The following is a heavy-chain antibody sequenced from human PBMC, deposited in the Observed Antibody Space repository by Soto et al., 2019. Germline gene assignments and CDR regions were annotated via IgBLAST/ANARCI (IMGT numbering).Heavy chain of an antibody. CDR2: IYYSGST. CDR1: GGSISSYY. J-gene: IGHJ3*02. CDR3: ARLTYSGGTCDAFDI. D-gene: IGHD1-26*01. V-gene: IGHV4-59*08. Sequence: QVQLQESGPGLVKPSETLSLTCTVSGGSISSYYWSWIRQPPGKGLECIGYIYYSGSTNYNPSLKSRVTISVDTSKNQFSLNLSSVTAADTAVYYCARLTYSGGTCDAFDIWGQGTMVTVSS.